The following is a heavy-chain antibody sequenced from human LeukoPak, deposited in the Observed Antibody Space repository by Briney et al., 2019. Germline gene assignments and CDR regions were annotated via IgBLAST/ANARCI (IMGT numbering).Heavy chain of an antibody. CDR1: GGSITRTNW. CDR3: TRENGAFSPFGY. CDR2: VSLTGLT. V-gene: IGHV4-4*02. Sequence: PSETLSLTCGVSGGSITRTNWWSWVRQPPGQGLEWIGEVSLTGLTNYNLSLSSRVIMALDTSKNHLSLNLTSVTAADTAVYYCTRENGAFSPFGYWGQGTLVTVPS. J-gene: IGHJ4*02. D-gene: IGHD2-8*01.